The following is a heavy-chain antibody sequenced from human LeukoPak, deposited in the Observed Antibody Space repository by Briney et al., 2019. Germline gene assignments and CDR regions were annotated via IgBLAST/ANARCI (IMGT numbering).Heavy chain of an antibody. D-gene: IGHD2-21*01. CDR2: TRNKANSYST. Sequence: GGSLRLSCAASGFTFSEHYMDWVRQTPGKGLEWIGRTRNKANSYSTEYAASVKGRFTISRDESKNSLYLQMSSLKTEDTAVYYCARDGVEIPFDYWGQGTLVTVSS. J-gene: IGHJ4*02. CDR3: ARDGVEIPFDY. V-gene: IGHV3-72*01. CDR1: GFTFSEHY.